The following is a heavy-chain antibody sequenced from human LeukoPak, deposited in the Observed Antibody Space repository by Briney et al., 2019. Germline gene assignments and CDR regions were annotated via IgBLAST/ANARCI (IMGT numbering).Heavy chain of an antibody. Sequence: SETLSLTCPGSGGSISSYYWSWIRQPPGKGLEWIGYIYYSGSTNYNPSLKSRVTISVDTSKNQFSLKLSSVTAADTAVYYCARGAITMVRAWRLDYYYYYMDVWGKGTTVTVSS. CDR1: GGSISSYY. CDR2: IYYSGST. J-gene: IGHJ6*03. V-gene: IGHV4-59*12. CDR3: ARGAITMVRAWRLDYYYYYMDV. D-gene: IGHD3-10*01.